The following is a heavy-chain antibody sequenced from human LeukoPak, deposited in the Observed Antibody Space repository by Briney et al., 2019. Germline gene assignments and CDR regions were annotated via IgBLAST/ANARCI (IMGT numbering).Heavy chain of an antibody. V-gene: IGHV3-64D*06. D-gene: IGHD3-22*01. CDR1: GFIFTTYT. Sequence: GGSLRLSWSASGFIFTTYTMYWVRQAPGKGLEFVSVVNGNGDTTYYTNSVKGTFTISRDNSKNTLYLQMRRLRAEDTDVYYCVGDQVDNTGSLRWGQGTRVTVSA. J-gene: IGHJ4*02. CDR3: VGDQVDNTGSLR. CDR2: VNGNGDTT.